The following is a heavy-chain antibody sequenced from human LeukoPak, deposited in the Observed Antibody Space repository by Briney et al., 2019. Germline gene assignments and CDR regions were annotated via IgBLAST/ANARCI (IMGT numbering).Heavy chain of an antibody. CDR3: ARHLAAAGTSYYMDV. J-gene: IGHJ6*03. Sequence: SETLSLTCAVYGGSFSGYYWSWIRQPPGKGLEWIGEINHSGSTNYNPSLKSRVTISVDTSKNQFSLKLSSVTAADTAVYYCARHLAAAGTSYYMDVWGKGTTVTISS. D-gene: IGHD6-13*01. CDR2: INHSGST. CDR1: GGSFSGYY. V-gene: IGHV4-34*01.